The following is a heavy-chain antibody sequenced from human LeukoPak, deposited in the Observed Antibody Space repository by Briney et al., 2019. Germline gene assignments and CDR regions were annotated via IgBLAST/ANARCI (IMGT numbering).Heavy chain of an antibody. CDR1: GFTFSNYG. D-gene: IGHD3-10*01. V-gene: IGHV3-23*01. Sequence: GGSLRLSCAASGFTFSNYGMSWVRQAPGRGLEWVSTISGSGESTYYADSAKGRFTISRDNSKNTVYLQLNSLRAEDTAVYFCAKDSATYGRFDYWGQGTLVTVSS. J-gene: IGHJ4*02. CDR2: ISGSGEST. CDR3: AKDSATYGRFDY.